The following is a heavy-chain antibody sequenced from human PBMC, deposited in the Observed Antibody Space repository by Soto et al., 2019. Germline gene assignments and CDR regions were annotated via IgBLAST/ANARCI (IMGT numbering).Heavy chain of an antibody. CDR2: ITGSAGGT. D-gene: IGHD1-1*01. CDR1: GFTFSNYA. J-gene: IGHJ4*02. V-gene: IGHV3-23*01. CDR3: ARESEH. Sequence: GGSLRLFCAASGFTFSNYAMSWVRQAPGKGLEWVSTITGSAGGTYYADSMKGRFTISRDNSKSTLYLQMYSLRVEDTAVYYCARESEHWGQGTLVTVSS.